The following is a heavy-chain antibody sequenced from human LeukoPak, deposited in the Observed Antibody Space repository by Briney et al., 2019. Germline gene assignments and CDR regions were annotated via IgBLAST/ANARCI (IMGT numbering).Heavy chain of an antibody. CDR3: ARWYSSTGMDV. D-gene: IGHD6-13*01. V-gene: IGHV5-10-1*01. Sequence: GESLRIPCKGSGSRFTSYWISWVRQLPGKGLEWMGRIDPSDSYTNYSPSFQGHVTISADKSISTAYLQWSSLKASDTAMYYCARWYSSTGMDVWGKGTTVTVSS. CDR2: IDPSDSYT. J-gene: IGHJ6*03. CDR1: GSRFTSYW.